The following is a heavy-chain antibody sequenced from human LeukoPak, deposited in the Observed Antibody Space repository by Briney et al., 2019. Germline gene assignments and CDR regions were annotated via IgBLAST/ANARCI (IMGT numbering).Heavy chain of an antibody. CDR3: ASWRNPFCGGGICPFGDFDY. J-gene: IGHJ4*02. CDR2: IYQSGRT. V-gene: IGHV4-31*02. CDR1: GTSISSDGYY. Sequence: PSETLSLTCTVSGTSISSDGYYCSWIRQHPGKGLEWIGHIYQSGRTIYNPSLRSRLTISVDTSKNQFSLRLTSVTAADTAVYYCASWRNPFCGGGICPFGDFDYWGQGALVTVSS. D-gene: IGHD2-21*01.